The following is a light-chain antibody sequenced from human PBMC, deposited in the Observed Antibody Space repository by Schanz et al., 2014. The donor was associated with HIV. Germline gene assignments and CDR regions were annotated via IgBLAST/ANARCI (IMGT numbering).Light chain of an antibody. Sequence: QSALTQPPSASGSPGQSVTISCAGTSSDVGGYNYVSWYRQHPGKAPKLLIYEVTKRPSGVPDRFSGSRSGNTASLTVSGPQSDGEAYYYCPSNTGPATFVFGTGTKLTVL. CDR1: SSDVGGYNY. J-gene: IGLJ1*01. V-gene: IGLV2-8*01. CDR2: EVT. CDR3: PSNTGPATFV.